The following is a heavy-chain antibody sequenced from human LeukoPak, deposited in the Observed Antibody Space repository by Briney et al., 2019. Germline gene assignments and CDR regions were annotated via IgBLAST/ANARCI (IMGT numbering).Heavy chain of an antibody. D-gene: IGHD6-6*01. CDR3: ALRSECSSSFRDY. CDR2: IYYSGST. CDR1: GGSISSYY. J-gene: IGHJ4*02. V-gene: IGHV4-59*01. Sequence: PSETLSLTCTVSGGSISSYYWSWIRQPPGKGLEWIGYIYYSGSTNYNPSLKSRVTISVDTSKNQFSLKLSSVTAADTAVYYCALRSECSSSFRDYWGQGTLVTVSS.